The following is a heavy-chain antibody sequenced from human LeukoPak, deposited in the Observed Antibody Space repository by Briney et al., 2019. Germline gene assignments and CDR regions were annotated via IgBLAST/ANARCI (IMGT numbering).Heavy chain of an antibody. J-gene: IGHJ3*01. D-gene: IGHD1-7*01. CDR2: IYYSGST. V-gene: IGHV4-30-4*02. CDR1: GGSISSGDYY. CDR3: AGDELALNALNL. Sequence: SETLSLTCTVSGGSISSGDYYWSWIRQPPGKGLEWIGYIYYSGSTYYNPSLKSRVTISVDTSKNQFFLRLSSVTAADTAVYFCAGDELALNALNLWGQGTMVSVSS.